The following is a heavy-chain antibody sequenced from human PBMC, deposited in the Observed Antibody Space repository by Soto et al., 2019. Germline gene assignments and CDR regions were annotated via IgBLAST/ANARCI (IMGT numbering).Heavy chain of an antibody. Sequence: QVQLVESGGGVVQPGRSLRLSCAASGFTFSSYGMHWVRQAPGKGLEWVAVISYDGSNKYYADSVKGRFTISRDNSKNTLYLQMNSLRAEDTAVYYFAKDNRGYSSGWYDVDYWGQGTLVTVSS. V-gene: IGHV3-30*18. CDR1: GFTFSSYG. CDR2: ISYDGSNK. J-gene: IGHJ4*02. CDR3: AKDNRGYSSGWYDVDY. D-gene: IGHD6-19*01.